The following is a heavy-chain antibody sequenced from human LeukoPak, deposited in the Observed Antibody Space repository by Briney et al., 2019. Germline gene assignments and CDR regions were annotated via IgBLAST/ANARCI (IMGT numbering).Heavy chain of an antibody. CDR3: VRDSGRTSGSLFDY. J-gene: IGHJ4*02. CDR1: GFSFSTYG. Sequence: GGSLRLSCAASGFSFSTYGMHWVRQAPGKGLEWVAVTWHDGNNKNYADPVKGRFTISRDNSKNTLNLQMSSLRAEDTAVYYCVRDSGRTSGSLFDYWGQGTLVTVSS. CDR2: TWHDGNNK. V-gene: IGHV3-33*01. D-gene: IGHD3-10*01.